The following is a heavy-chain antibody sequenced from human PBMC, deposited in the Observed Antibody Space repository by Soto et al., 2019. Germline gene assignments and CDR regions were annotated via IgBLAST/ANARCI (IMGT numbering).Heavy chain of an antibody. Sequence: EVQLLESGGGLVQPGESLRLSCAASGFTFTTYAMFWVRQTPGKGLEWVSGVSASGGSTYAADSVKGRFTISRDNSKNTVHLQMNRLRADDTAVYYCAKTMGDCSGGTCYGAYSMDVWGQGITVTVSS. V-gene: IGHV3-23*01. J-gene: IGHJ6*02. CDR2: VSASGGST. CDR3: AKTMGDCSGGTCYGAYSMDV. D-gene: IGHD2-15*01. CDR1: GFTFTTYA.